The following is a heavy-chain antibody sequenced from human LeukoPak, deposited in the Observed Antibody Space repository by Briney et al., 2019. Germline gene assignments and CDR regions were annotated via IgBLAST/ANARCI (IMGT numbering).Heavy chain of an antibody. CDR3: ARSSGVTTENESDY. J-gene: IGHJ4*02. V-gene: IGHV1-69*04. CDR2: IIPILGIA. Sequence: GASVKVSCKASGGTFSSYAISWVRQAPGQGLEWMGRIIPILGIANYAQKFQGRVTITADKSTSTAYMELSSLRSEDTAVYYCARSSGVTTENESDYWGQGTLVTVSS. CDR1: GGTFSSYA. D-gene: IGHD4-17*01.